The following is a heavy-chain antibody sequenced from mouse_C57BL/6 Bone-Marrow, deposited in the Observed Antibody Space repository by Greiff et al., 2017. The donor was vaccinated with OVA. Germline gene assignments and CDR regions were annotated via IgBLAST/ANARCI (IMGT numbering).Heavy chain of an antibody. Sequence: QVHVKQSGAELVKPGASVKLSCKASGYTFTEYTIHWVKQRSGQGLEWIGWFYPGSGSIKYNEKFKDKATFTADKSSSTVYMELSRLTSEDSAVYFCARHENDSAWFAYWGQGTLVTVSA. CDR2: FYPGSGSI. CDR1: GYTFTEYT. V-gene: IGHV1-62-2*01. J-gene: IGHJ3*01. D-gene: IGHD2-4*01. CDR3: ARHENDSAWFAY.